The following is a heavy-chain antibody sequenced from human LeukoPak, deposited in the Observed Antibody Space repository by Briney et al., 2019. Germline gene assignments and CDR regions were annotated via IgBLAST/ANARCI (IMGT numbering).Heavy chain of an antibody. Sequence: SETLSLTCTVSGSSISSGYYWGWIRQPPGKGLEWIGSIYHSGSTNYNPSLKSRVTMSLDTSKHQFSLKLNSLTAADTAVYYCARDISSWPPDAFDIWGQGTMVTVSS. CDR3: ARDISSWPPDAFDI. V-gene: IGHV4-38-2*02. J-gene: IGHJ3*02. CDR2: IYHSGST. CDR1: GSSISSGYY. D-gene: IGHD6-13*01.